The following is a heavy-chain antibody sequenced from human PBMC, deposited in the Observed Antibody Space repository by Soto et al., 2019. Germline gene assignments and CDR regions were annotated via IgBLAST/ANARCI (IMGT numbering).Heavy chain of an antibody. Sequence: QVQLVQSGAEVKKPGASVKVSCKASGSTFTGYYRHWLRQAPGQGLAWMGWINPNIGGTNHAQKFQGWGPMTRDTSISTGYMELSRLRSDDTAVYYCARDLREYSGYAPGYWGQGALVTVSS. CDR1: GSTFTGYY. CDR3: ARDLREYSGYAPGY. J-gene: IGHJ4*02. V-gene: IGHV1-2*04. CDR2: INPNIGGT. D-gene: IGHD5-12*01.